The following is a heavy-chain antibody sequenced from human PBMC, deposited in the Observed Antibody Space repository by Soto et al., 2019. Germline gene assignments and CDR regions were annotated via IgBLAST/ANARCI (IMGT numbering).Heavy chain of an antibody. CDR2: ISADGNNK. Sequence: QVQLVESGGGVVQPGRSLRLSCVASGFTFSSFGMHWVRQAPGKGLEWVAVISADGNNKYYVDSQRGRFTISRDNSRNTLYLQMNTLRAEDTAVYYCAKGNFVNFPRCDHWGQGILVTVSS. V-gene: IGHV3-30*18. J-gene: IGHJ4*02. CDR1: GFTFSSFG. CDR3: AKGNFVNFPRCDH.